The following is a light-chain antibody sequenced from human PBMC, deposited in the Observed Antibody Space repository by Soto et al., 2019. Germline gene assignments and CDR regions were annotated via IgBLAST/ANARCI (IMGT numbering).Light chain of an antibody. V-gene: IGKV3-15*01. CDR2: GAS. CDR3: QQYNNWPPYT. CDR1: QSVSSS. Sequence: EIVMTQSPATLSVSPGERAILSCRASQSVSSSLAWYQQKPGQAPRLLIYGASTRATGIPARFSGSGSETEFTLTISSLQSEDFAVYYCQQYNNWPPYTFGQGTKLEIK. J-gene: IGKJ2*01.